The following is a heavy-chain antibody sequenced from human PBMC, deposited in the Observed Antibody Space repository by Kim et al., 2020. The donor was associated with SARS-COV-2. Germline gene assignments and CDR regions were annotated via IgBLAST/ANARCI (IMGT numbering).Heavy chain of an antibody. Sequence: GGSLRLSCAASGFTFSSYSMNWVRQAPGKGLEWVSSISSSSSYIYYADSVKGRFTISRDNAKNSLYLQMNSLRAEDTAVYYCARVRLPSDEDAFDIWGQGTMVTVSS. V-gene: IGHV3-21*01. J-gene: IGHJ3*02. CDR1: GFTFSSYS. D-gene: IGHD3-16*01. CDR2: ISSSSSYI. CDR3: ARVRLPSDEDAFDI.